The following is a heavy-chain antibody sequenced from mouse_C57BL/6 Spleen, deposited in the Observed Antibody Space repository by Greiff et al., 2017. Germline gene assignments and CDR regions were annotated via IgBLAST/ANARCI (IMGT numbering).Heavy chain of an antibody. J-gene: IGHJ4*01. CDR1: GYTFTSYW. V-gene: IGHV1-50*01. Sequence: QVQLQQSGAGLVKPGASVKLSCKASGYTFTSYWMPWVKQRPGQGLEWIGEIDPSDSYTNYNQKFKGKATLTVDTSSSTAYMHLSSLTSEDSAVYYWPRGSRYAMDYWGQGTSVTVSS. CDR3: PRGSRYAMDY. CDR2: IDPSDSYT.